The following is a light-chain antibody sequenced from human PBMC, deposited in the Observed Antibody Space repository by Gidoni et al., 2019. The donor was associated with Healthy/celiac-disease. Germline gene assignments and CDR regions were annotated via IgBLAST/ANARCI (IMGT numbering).Light chain of an antibody. CDR3: AAWDDSLNGRV. Sequence: QSVLTQPPSASGTPGPGVHISCSGSSSNIGSNTVNWYQQLPGTAPTLLIYSNNQRPSGVPDRFSGSKSGTSASLAISGLQSEDEADYYCAAWDDSLNGRVFGGGTKLTVL. CDR2: SNN. J-gene: IGLJ3*02. V-gene: IGLV1-44*01. CDR1: SSNIGSNT.